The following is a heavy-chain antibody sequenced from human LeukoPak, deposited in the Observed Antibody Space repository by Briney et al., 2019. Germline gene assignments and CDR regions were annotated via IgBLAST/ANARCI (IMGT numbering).Heavy chain of an antibody. CDR3: ARAVGATHFDY. J-gene: IGHJ4*02. D-gene: IGHD1-26*01. Sequence: GGSLRLSCAASGFTFSSYWMSWVRHAPGKGLEWVANIKQDGSEKFYVDSVKGRFTISRDNDKNSLCLQMNSLRAEDTAVYYCARAVGATHFDYWGQGILVTVSS. V-gene: IGHV3-7*04. CDR1: GFTFSSYW. CDR2: IKQDGSEK.